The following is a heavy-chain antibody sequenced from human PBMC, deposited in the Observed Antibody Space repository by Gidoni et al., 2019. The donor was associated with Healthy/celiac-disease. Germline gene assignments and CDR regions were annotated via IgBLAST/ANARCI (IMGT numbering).Heavy chain of an antibody. CDR2: IWYDGSNQ. Sequence: GESGGGVVQPGRSLRLSCAASGFTFSSDGMHWVRQAPGKGLEWVAVIWYDGSNQYYADSVEDRLTIPRGNSKNTLYLQMNSLRAEDTAVYYCARDSATVTTGIFDYWGQGTLVTVSS. V-gene: IGHV3-33*01. D-gene: IGHD4-4*01. CDR1: GFTFSSDG. CDR3: ARDSATVTTGIFDY. J-gene: IGHJ4*02.